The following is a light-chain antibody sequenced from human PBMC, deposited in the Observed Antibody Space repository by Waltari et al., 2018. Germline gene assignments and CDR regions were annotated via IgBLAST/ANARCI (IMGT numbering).Light chain of an antibody. CDR2: LGS. V-gene: IGKV2-28*01. Sequence: DIVMTQSPLSLPVTPGEPASISCRTSQSLLHSNGYNYVDWYLQKPGQSPQLLIDLGSNRASGVPDRFSGSGSGTDFTLKISRVEAEDVGVYYCMQALQTLLLTFGGGTKVEIK. CDR1: QSLLHSNGYNY. CDR3: MQALQTLLLT. J-gene: IGKJ4*01.